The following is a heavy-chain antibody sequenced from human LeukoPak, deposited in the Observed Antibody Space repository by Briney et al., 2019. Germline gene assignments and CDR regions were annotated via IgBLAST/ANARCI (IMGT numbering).Heavy chain of an antibody. D-gene: IGHD3-22*01. V-gene: IGHV4-34*01. CDR2: INHSGGT. J-gene: IGHJ4*02. CDR3: ARVYSDSSVGY. CDR1: GGSFSGYY. Sequence: PSETLSLTCVVYGGSFSGYYWSWIRQPPGKGLEWIGEINHSGGTNYNPSLKSRVIMSVDTSKNQFSLKLSSVTAADTAVYYCARVYSDSSVGYWGQGARVTVSS.